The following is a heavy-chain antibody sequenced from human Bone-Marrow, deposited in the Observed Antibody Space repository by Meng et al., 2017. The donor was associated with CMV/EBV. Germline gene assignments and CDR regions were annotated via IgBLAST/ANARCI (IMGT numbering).Heavy chain of an antibody. J-gene: IGHJ4*02. Sequence: SVKVSCKASGGNFNGNAINWVRQAPGQGLEWMGGIIPIFGTANYAQKFQGRVTITADKSTSTAYMELSSLRSEDTAVYYCARASVGSGWYYFDYWGQGTLVTVSS. D-gene: IGHD6-19*01. CDR3: ARASVGSGWYYFDY. CDR1: GGNFNGNA. V-gene: IGHV1-69*06. CDR2: IIPIFGTA.